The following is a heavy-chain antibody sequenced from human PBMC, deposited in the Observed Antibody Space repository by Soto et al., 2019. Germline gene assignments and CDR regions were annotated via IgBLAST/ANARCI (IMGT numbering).Heavy chain of an antibody. CDR3: ARHVGYSYGSYYYYYGMDV. D-gene: IGHD5-18*01. Sequence: SETLSLTCTVSAGSISSSSYYWGWIRQPPGKGLEWIGSIYYSGSTYYNPSLKSRVTISVATSKNQCSLKLSSVTAADTAVYYCARHVGYSYGSYYYYYGMDVWGQGTTVTVSS. CDR2: IYYSGST. J-gene: IGHJ6*02. CDR1: AGSISSSSYY. V-gene: IGHV4-39*01.